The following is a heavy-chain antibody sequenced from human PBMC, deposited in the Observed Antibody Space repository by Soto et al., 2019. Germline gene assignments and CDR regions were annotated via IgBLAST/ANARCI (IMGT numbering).Heavy chain of an antibody. CDR2: IVVGSGYT. CDR3: ASDLSGQQLVFDH. J-gene: IGHJ4*02. D-gene: IGHD6-13*01. CDR1: GFTFTSST. Sequence: GASVKVSCKASGFTFTSSTVQWVRQARGQRLEWIGWIVVGSGYTNYAQKFQERVTITRDMPTSAAYMELSSLTSEDTAVYYCASDLSGQQLVFDHWGQGTLVTVSS. V-gene: IGHV1-58*01.